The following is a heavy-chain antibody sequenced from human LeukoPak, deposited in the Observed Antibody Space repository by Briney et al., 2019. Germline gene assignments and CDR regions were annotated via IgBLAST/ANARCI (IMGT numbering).Heavy chain of an antibody. Sequence: GGSLRLSCAASGFTFSSYEMNWVRQAPGKGLEWVSYISSSGSTIYYADSVKGRFTISRDNAKNSLYLQMNSLRAEDTAVYYCARGGYYGGVDYWGRGTLVTVSS. V-gene: IGHV3-48*03. CDR1: GFTFSSYE. CDR2: ISSSGSTI. CDR3: ARGGYYGGVDY. J-gene: IGHJ4*02. D-gene: IGHD4-23*01.